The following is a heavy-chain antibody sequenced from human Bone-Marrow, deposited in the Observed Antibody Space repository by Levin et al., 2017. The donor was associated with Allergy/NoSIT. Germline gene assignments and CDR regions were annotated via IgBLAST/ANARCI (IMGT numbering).Heavy chain of an antibody. J-gene: IGHJ6*02. Sequence: SETLSLTCALSGASVSSNSAAWNWIRQSPSRGLEWLGRTYYRSKWYNDYAVSVKSRITITPDTSKNQFSLQLNSVTPEDTAVYYCVRSPQQLAYGMDVWGQGTTVTVSS. CDR1: GASVSSNSAA. V-gene: IGHV6-1*01. CDR3: VRSPQQLAYGMDV. D-gene: IGHD6-13*01. CDR2: TYYRSKWYN.